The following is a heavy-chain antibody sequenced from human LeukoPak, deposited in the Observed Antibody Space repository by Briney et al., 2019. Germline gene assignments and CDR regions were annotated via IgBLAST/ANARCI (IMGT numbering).Heavy chain of an antibody. D-gene: IGHD5-18*01. Sequence: SETLSLTCTVPGGSISSYYWSWIRQPPGKGLEWIGYIYYSGSTNYNPSLKSRVTISVDTSKNQFSLKLSSVTAADTAVYYCARGGYSYGYSAAWFDYWGQGTLVTVSS. CDR3: ARGGYSYGYSAAWFDY. V-gene: IGHV4-59*01. CDR2: IYYSGST. CDR1: GGSISSYY. J-gene: IGHJ4*02.